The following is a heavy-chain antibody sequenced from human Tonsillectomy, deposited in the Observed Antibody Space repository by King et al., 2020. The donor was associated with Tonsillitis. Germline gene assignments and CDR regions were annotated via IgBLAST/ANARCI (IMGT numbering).Heavy chain of an antibody. V-gene: IGHV4-4*02. J-gene: IGHJ4*02. D-gene: IGHD4-17*01. Sequence: VQLQESGPGLVKPSGTLSLTCAVSGGSISSYNWWSWVRQPPGKGLEWIGEIYHSGSTNYNPSLKSRVTISLDKSKNQFSLKLSSVTAADTAVYYCARVPTTVTTRSGYWGQGTLVTVSS. CDR1: GGSISSYNW. CDR2: IYHSGST. CDR3: ARVPTTVTTRSGY.